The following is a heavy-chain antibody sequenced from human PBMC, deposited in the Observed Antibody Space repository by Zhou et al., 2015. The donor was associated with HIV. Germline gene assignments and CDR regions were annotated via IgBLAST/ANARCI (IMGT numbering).Heavy chain of an antibody. V-gene: IGHV3-21*02. J-gene: IGHJ4*02. CDR1: GFTFTSYG. CDR2: ISSGSNHI. Sequence: EVRLVESGGGLVKPGGSLRLSCAASGFTFTSYGMNWVRQAPGKGLEWVSSISSGSNHIFYADSVRGRSTISRDNARNSLYLQLNSLRADDTAVYYCARTDYDDLNYFDYWGQGALVTVSS. CDR3: ARTDYDDLNYFDY. D-gene: IGHD4-17*01.